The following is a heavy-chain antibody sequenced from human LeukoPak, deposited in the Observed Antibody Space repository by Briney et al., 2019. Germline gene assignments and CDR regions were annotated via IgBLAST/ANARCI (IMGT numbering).Heavy chain of an antibody. D-gene: IGHD2-2*01. Sequence: SETLSLTCTVSGGSISSYYWSWIRQPAGKGLEWIGRIYTSGSTNYNPSLKSRVTMSVDTSKNQFSLKLSSVTAADTAVYYCARGRVVVPAAPSRAFKYYFDYWGQGTLVTVSS. V-gene: IGHV4-4*07. CDR2: IYTSGST. J-gene: IGHJ4*02. CDR1: GGSISSYY. CDR3: ARGRVVVPAAPSRAFKYYFDY.